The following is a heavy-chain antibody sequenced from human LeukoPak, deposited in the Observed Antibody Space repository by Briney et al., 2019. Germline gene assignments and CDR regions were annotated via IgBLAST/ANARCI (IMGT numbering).Heavy chain of an antibody. CDR2: ISAYNGNT. J-gene: IGHJ5*02. CDR3: ARDPTDDILTGYGWFDP. CDR1: GYTFTSYG. V-gene: IGHV1-18*01. Sequence: WASVKVSCKASGYTFTSYGISWVRQAPGQGLEWMGWISAYNGNTNYAQKLQGRVTMTTDTSTSTAYMELSSLRSDDTAVYYCARDPTDDILTGYGWFDPWGQGTLVTVSS. D-gene: IGHD3-9*01.